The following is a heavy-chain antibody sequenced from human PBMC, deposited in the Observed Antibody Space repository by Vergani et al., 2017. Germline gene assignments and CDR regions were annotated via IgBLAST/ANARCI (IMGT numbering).Heavy chain of an antibody. Sequence: EVQLVESGGGLVKPGGSLRLSCAASGFTFSSYSMNWVRQAPEKGLEWVSSISSSSSYIYYADSVKGRFTISRDNAKNSLYLQMNSLRAEDTAVYYCARAVGYYYDSSGSYWGQGTLVTVSS. D-gene: IGHD3-22*01. CDR3: ARAVGYYYDSSGSY. CDR2: ISSSSSYI. J-gene: IGHJ4*02. CDR1: GFTFSSYS. V-gene: IGHV3-21*01.